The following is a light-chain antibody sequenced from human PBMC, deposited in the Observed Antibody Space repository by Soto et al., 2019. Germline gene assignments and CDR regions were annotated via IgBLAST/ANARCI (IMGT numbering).Light chain of an antibody. CDR3: SSYTSSSTLYV. Sequence: QAVVTQPASVSGSPGQSITISCTGTSSDVGGYNYVSWYQQHPGKAPKLMIYXXXXRPSGVSNRFSGSKSGNTASLTISGXXXXXXXXXXXSSYTSSSTLYVFGTGTKLTVL. CDR2: XXX. CDR1: SSDVGGYNY. J-gene: IGLJ1*01. V-gene: IGLV2-14*01.